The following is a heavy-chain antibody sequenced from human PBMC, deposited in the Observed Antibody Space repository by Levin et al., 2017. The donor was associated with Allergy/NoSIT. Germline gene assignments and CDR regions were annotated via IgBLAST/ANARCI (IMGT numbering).Heavy chain of an antibody. Sequence: SETLSLTCTVSGDSMNNFYWSWIRQPPGRGLDWIGYIHYDGKTNYNPSLKSRITISLDTSKNEFSLKLRSVTAADTAVYYCAREYGGDWYFDLWGRGTLVTVSS. CDR3: AREYGGDWYFDL. CDR1: GDSMNNFY. J-gene: IGHJ2*01. CDR2: IHYDGKT. V-gene: IGHV4-59*01. D-gene: IGHD2-21*01.